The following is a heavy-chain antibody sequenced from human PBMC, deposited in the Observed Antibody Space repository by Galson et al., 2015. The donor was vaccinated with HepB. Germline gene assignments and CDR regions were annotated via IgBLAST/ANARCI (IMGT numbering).Heavy chain of an antibody. Sequence: SLRLSCAASGFTVSSNYMSWVRQAPGKGLEWVSVIYSGGSTYYADSVKGRFTISRDNSKNTLYLQMNSLRAEDTAVYYCARDLRYRYGMDVWGQGTTVTVSS. CDR2: IYSGGST. CDR3: ARDLRYRYGMDV. D-gene: IGHD2-2*01. CDR1: GFTVSSNY. V-gene: IGHV3-66*01. J-gene: IGHJ6*02.